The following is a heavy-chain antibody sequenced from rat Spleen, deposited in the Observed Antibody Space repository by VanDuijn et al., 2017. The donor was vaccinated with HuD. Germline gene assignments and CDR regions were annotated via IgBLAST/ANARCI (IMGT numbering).Heavy chain of an antibody. CDR2: ISPSGGST. CDR1: GFTFSDYN. CDR3: AGQYYGYTD. D-gene: IGHD1-6*01. V-gene: IGHV5-25*01. Sequence: EVQLVESGGGLVQPGRSLKLSCAASGFTFSDYNMAWVRQAPTKGLEWVASISPSGGSTHYGDSVKGRFTISRDNANSILYLQMDSLRSEDTATYFCAGQYYGYTDWGQGTLVTVSS. J-gene: IGHJ3*01.